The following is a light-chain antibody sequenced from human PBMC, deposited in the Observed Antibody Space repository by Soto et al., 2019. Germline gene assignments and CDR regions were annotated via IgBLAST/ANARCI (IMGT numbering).Light chain of an antibody. CDR1: SSDVGANNY. Sequence: QSALTQPPSASGSPGQSVTISCTGTSSDVGANNYVSWYRQHPGKNPTLMIYEVTKPPSGVPDRFSGSKSGNTASLTVSGLQAEDEADYYCSSYAGANRVFGTGTKLTVL. V-gene: IGLV2-8*01. J-gene: IGLJ1*01. CDR2: EVT. CDR3: SSYAGANRV.